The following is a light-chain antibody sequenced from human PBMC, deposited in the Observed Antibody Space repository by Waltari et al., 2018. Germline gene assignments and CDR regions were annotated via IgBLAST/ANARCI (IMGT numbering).Light chain of an antibody. V-gene: IGKV3-15*01. CDR2: GAS. Sequence: EIMMTQSPATLSLSPGEKATLSCRASQSVNSYLAWYQQKPGQAPRLLIYGASIRATAIPASFISSGSATKVTLTINSRLSENAAADYCQQHHGWPPWTFGQGTKVELK. J-gene: IGKJ1*01. CDR1: QSVNSY. CDR3: QQHHGWPPWT.